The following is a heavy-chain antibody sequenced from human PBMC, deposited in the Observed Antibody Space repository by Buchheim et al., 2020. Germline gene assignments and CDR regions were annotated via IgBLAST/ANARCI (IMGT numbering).Heavy chain of an antibody. J-gene: IGHJ4*02. CDR2: ISSSSSYT. V-gene: IGHV3-11*06. D-gene: IGHD1-26*01. CDR3: ARWVVRGSYSEFDY. Sequence: QMVESGGGVVQPGTSLRLSCAASGFTFSDYYMSWIRQAPGKGLEWVSYISSSSSYTNYADSVKGRFTISRDNAKNSLYLQMNSLRAEDTAVYYCARWVVRGSYSEFDYWGQGTL. CDR1: GFTFSDYY.